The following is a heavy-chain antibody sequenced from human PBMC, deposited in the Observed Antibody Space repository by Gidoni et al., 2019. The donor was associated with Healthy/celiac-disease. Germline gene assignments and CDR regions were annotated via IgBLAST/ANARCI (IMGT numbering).Heavy chain of an antibody. Sequence: EVQLLESGGGLVQPGGSLRLSCAASGFPFSSYAMSWVRQAPGKGLEWVSAISGSGGSTYYADSVKGRFTISRDNSKNTLYLQMNSLRAEDTAVYYCAKERSIAAAGTGRFDPWGQGTLVTVSS. J-gene: IGHJ5*02. CDR2: ISGSGGST. CDR3: AKERSIAAAGTGRFDP. CDR1: GFPFSSYA. D-gene: IGHD6-13*01. V-gene: IGHV3-23*01.